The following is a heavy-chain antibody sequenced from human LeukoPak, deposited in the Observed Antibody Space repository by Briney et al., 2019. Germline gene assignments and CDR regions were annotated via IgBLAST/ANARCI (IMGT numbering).Heavy chain of an antibody. CDR2: IYYSGST. Sequence: SETLSFTCTVSSGSISSYYWSWIRQPPGKGLEWIGYIYYSGSTNYNPSLKSRVTISVDTSKNQFSLKLSSVTAADTAVYYCARGAVAAKGIDYWGQGTLVTVSS. D-gene: IGHD6-19*01. CDR3: ARGAVAAKGIDY. V-gene: IGHV4-59*01. J-gene: IGHJ4*02. CDR1: SGSISSYY.